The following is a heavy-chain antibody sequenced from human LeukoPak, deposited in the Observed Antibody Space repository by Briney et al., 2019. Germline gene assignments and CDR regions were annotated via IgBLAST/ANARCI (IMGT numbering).Heavy chain of an antibody. CDR2: ISYDGSNT. Sequence: GGSLRLSCAASGFTFSSYAMHWVRQAPGKGLEWVAVISYDGSNTYYADSVKGRFTISRDNSKNTLYLQMNSLRAEDTAVYYCARGHTAMVLVDAFDIWGQGTMVTVSS. D-gene: IGHD5-18*01. J-gene: IGHJ3*02. V-gene: IGHV3-30-3*01. CDR3: ARGHTAMVLVDAFDI. CDR1: GFTFSSYA.